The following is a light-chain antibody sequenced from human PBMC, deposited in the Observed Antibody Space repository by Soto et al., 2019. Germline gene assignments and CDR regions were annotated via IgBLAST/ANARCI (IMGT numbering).Light chain of an antibody. J-gene: IGKJ1*01. CDR2: GAS. V-gene: IGKV1-5*01. CDR1: QTVSTW. CDR3: QQFFNYPWS. Sequence: DIRMTQSPSTLSASVGDRVAITCRASQTVSTWLAWYQQKPGTAPRLLIYGASSLNSGVPSRFSGSGSGTEFTLSISSLQPDDFATYYCQQFFNYPWSFGQGTKVEI.